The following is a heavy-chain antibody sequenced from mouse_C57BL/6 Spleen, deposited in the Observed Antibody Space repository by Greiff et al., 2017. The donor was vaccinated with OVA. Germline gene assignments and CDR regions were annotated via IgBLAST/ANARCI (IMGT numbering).Heavy chain of an antibody. CDR1: GFTFSSYA. CDR3: ARATVRYFDY. V-gene: IGHV5-4*01. J-gene: IGHJ2*01. D-gene: IGHD1-1*01. CDR2: ISDGGSYT. Sequence: EVQVVESGGGLVKPGGSLKLSCAASGFTFSSYAMSWVRQTPEKRLEWVATISDGGSYTYYPDNVKGRFTISRDNAKNNLYLQMSHLKSEDTAMYYCARATVRYFDYWGQGTTLTVSS.